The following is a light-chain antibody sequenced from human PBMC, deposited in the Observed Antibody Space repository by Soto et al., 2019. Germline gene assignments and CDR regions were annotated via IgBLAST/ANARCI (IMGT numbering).Light chain of an antibody. J-gene: IGKJ1*01. CDR3: QHLNSYLRT. CDR1: QGISSY. V-gene: IGKV1-9*01. Sequence: IQLTQSPSSLSASVGDRVTITCRASQGISSYLAWYQQKPGKAPKLLIYAASTLQSGVPSRFRGSGSGRYLTVTISSLQPEDFATYYCQHLNSYLRTLGQGAKVDIK. CDR2: AAS.